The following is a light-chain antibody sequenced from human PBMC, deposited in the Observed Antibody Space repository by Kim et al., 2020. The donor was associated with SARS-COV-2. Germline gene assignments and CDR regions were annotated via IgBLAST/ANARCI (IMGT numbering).Light chain of an antibody. V-gene: IGLV2-11*01. CDR2: AVT. Sequence: GQSITLSCTGTSSAVGGYNYVSWYQLHPGKAPKLMIYAVTERPSGVPDRFSGSKSGNTAFLTISGLQAEDEADYYCSSYAGSSSLLFGGGTKVTVL. CDR3: SSYAGSSSLL. CDR1: SSAVGGYNY. J-gene: IGLJ3*02.